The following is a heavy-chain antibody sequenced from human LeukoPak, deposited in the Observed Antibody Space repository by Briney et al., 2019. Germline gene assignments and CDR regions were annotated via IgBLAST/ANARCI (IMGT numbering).Heavy chain of an antibody. CDR3: ARGGSTVLQVDY. CDR1: GFTFSSYA. Sequence: GGSLRLSCAASGFTFSSYAMHWVRQAPGMGLEYVSAISSNGGSTYYANSVKGRFTISRDNSKNTLYLQMGSLRAEDMAVYYCARGGSTVLQVDYWGQGTLVTVSS. CDR2: ISSNGGST. V-gene: IGHV3-64*01. J-gene: IGHJ4*02. D-gene: IGHD4/OR15-4a*01.